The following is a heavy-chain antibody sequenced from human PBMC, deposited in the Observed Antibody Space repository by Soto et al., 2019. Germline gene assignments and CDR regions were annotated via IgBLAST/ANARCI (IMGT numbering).Heavy chain of an antibody. Sequence: GGSLRLSCAASGFTFSSYAMSWVRQAPGKGLEWVSAISGSGGSTYYADSVKGRFTISRDNSKNTLYLQMNSLRAEDTAVYYCAKDSGVLRYFDWSSFFDYWGQGTLVTVSS. CDR2: ISGSGGST. CDR3: AKDSGVLRYFDWSSFFDY. CDR1: GFTFSSYA. J-gene: IGHJ4*02. D-gene: IGHD3-9*01. V-gene: IGHV3-23*01.